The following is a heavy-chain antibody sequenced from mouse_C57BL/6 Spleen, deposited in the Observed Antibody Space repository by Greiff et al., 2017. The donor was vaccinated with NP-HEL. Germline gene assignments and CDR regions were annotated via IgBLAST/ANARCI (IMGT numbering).Heavy chain of an antibody. Sequence: EVKVIESGTVLARPGASVKMSCKTSGYTFTSYWMHWVKQRPGQGLEWIGAIYPGNSDTSYNQKFKGKAKLTAVTSASTAYMELSSLTNEDSAVYYCTRGEITTREFAYWGQGTLVTVSA. CDR2: IYPGNSDT. D-gene: IGHD2-4*01. CDR3: TRGEITTREFAY. V-gene: IGHV1-5*01. J-gene: IGHJ3*01. CDR1: GYTFTSYW.